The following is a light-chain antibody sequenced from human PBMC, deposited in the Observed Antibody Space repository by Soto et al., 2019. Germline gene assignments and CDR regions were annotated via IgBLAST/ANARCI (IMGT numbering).Light chain of an antibody. Sequence: PGGRTTLSFRASQSVTTRLTWYQQKPGQPPRLLISGASVRASGVPVRISGSGSGTDFTLTISRLEPEDFAVYYCQQYGGSPRTFGQGTKVDIK. J-gene: IGKJ1*01. CDR3: QQYGGSPRT. CDR1: QSVTTR. V-gene: IGKV3-20*01. CDR2: GAS.